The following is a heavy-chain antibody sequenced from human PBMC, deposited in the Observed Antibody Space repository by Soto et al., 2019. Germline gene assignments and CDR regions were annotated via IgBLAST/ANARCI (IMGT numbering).Heavy chain of an antibody. CDR2: VAYDGRSK. Sequence: QVQLVESGGGVVQPGRSLRLSCAASGFTFSDYAMHWVRQAPGKGLEWVAVVAYDGRSKYYADSVKGRFTISRDNSRTTVYLQMNSLRDEDTAMYYCARDDILVIPGGSYNYGMGVWGHGTTVTVSS. V-gene: IGHV3-30*04. J-gene: IGHJ6*02. D-gene: IGHD2-2*01. CDR1: GFTFSDYA. CDR3: ARDDILVIPGGSYNYGMGV.